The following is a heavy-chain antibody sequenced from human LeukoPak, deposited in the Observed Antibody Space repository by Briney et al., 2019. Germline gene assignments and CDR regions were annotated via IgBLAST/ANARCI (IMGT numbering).Heavy chain of an antibody. CDR1: GFTFSSYE. V-gene: IGHV3-48*03. J-gene: IGHJ4*02. CDR3: ARRMRSCSGGTCYSSFDY. Sequence: PGRSLRLSCAASGFTFSSYEMNWVRQAPGKGLEWVSYISNTGSTTYYADSVRGRFTISRDNAKNSLYLQMNSLRAEDTAVYYCARRMRSCSGGTCYSSFDYWGQGTLVTVSS. D-gene: IGHD2-15*01. CDR2: ISNTGSTT.